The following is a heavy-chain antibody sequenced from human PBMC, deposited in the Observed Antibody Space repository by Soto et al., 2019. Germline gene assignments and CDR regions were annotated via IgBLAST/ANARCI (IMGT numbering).Heavy chain of an antibody. CDR3: ARKRGTMLRGVFMRGNWFDP. Sequence: SETLSLTCTVSGDSISSYYWNWIRQSPGKGLEWIGSIFYSGSTNYNPSLKSRVTISLDMSKNQLSLKLTSVTAADTAVYYCARKRGTMLRGVFMRGNWFDPGAQGTLVTVSS. CDR2: IFYSGST. V-gene: IGHV4-59*08. J-gene: IGHJ5*02. D-gene: IGHD3-10*01. CDR1: GDSISSYY.